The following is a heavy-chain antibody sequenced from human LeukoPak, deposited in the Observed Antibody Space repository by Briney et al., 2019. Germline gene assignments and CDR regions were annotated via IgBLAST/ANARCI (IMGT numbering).Heavy chain of an antibody. CDR1: GGSISSSSYY. J-gene: IGHJ3*02. Sequence: SETLSLTCTVSGGSISSSSYYWGWIRQPPGKGLEWIGIIYYSGITSYNPSLKSRVTISVDTSKSQFSLNLSSVTAADTAVYYCASTGPDAFDIWGQGTMVTVSS. CDR2: IYYSGIT. V-gene: IGHV4-39*07. CDR3: ASTGPDAFDI.